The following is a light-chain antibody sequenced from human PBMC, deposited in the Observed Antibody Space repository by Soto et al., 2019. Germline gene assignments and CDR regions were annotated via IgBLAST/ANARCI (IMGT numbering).Light chain of an antibody. V-gene: IGLV2-11*01. CDR2: DVS. Sequence: QSALAQPRSVSGSPGQSVTISCTGTSSDVGGYNYVSWYQQHPGKAPKLMIYDVSKRPSGVPDRFSGSKSGNTASLTISGIQAEDEADYYCCSYAGSSLYVFGTGTKVTV. CDR1: SSDVGGYNY. J-gene: IGLJ1*01. CDR3: CSYAGSSLYV.